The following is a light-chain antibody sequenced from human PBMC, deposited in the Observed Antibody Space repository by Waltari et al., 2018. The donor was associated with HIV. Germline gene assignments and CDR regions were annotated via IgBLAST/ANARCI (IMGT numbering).Light chain of an antibody. CDR1: QDIKKN. CDR2: DGV. J-gene: IGKJ2*01. Sequence: DLKLTQFPSSVSLSVGDRVTITCQATQDIKKNLNWYQQKPGKAPRLMVYDGVRLEEGVTSRFSGSGSGTDYSLTIDDLQPEDIGIYYCVQYDNLPYTFGRGTKVEVK. V-gene: IGKV1-33*01. CDR3: VQYDNLPYT.